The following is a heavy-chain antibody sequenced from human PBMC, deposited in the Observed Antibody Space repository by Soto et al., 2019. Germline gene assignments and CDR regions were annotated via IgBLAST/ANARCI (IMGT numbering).Heavy chain of an antibody. CDR3: ARDRHCSSTSCPADWFDP. CDR1: GYSISSGYY. J-gene: IGHJ5*02. D-gene: IGHD2-2*01. V-gene: IGHV4-38-2*02. CDR2: IYHSGST. Sequence: PSETLSLTCAVSGYSISSGYYWGWIRQPPGKGLEWIGSIYHSGSTYYNPSLKSRVTISVDTSKKQFSLKLSSVTAADTAVYYCARDRHCSSTSCPADWFDPWGQGTMVT.